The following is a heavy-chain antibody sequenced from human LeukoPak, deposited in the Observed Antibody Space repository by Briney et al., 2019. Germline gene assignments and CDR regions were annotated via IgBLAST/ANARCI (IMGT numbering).Heavy chain of an antibody. Sequence: PSETLSLTCTVYGGSVTSTSFYWAWIRQPPGKGLEWIGSIYSSGNTYYNPSLKSRVTISVDTSKNQFSLKLTSVTAADTALYYCARDLYSSRTNDAFVIWGQGTMVTVSS. CDR2: IYSSGNT. CDR3: ARDLYSSRTNDAFVI. V-gene: IGHV4-39*07. CDR1: GGSVTSTSFY. J-gene: IGHJ3*02. D-gene: IGHD6-13*01.